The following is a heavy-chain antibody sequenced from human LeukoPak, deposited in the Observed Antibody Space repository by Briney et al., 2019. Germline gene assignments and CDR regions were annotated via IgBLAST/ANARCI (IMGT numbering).Heavy chain of an antibody. Sequence: PSQTLSLTCTVSGGSISSYYWSWIRQPPGRGLEWIGYIHYSGSTSYNPSLRSRVTISVDTSKNQFSLKLSSVTAADTAVYFCARGRVSSSTWYSTYYYYFYMDVWGKGTTVTVSS. V-gene: IGHV4-59*01. CDR1: GGSISSYY. J-gene: IGHJ6*03. CDR3: ARGRVSSSTWYSTYYYYFYMDV. D-gene: IGHD1-1*01. CDR2: IHYSGST.